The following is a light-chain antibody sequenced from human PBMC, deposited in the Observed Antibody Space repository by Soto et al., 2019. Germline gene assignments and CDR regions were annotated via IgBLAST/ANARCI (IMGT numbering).Light chain of an antibody. J-gene: IGKJ1*01. Sequence: EIVLTQSPGTLSLSPGERATLSCRASQSVSSSYLAWYQQKPGQAPRLLIYGASSRATGIPDRFSGSGSGTDFTLTISRLELEDFAVYYCQQNGSSPRTFGQGTKVEIK. V-gene: IGKV3-20*01. CDR1: QSVSSSY. CDR3: QQNGSSPRT. CDR2: GAS.